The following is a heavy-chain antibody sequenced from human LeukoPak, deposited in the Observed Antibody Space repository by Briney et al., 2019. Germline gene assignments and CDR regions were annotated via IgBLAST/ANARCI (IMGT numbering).Heavy chain of an antibody. V-gene: IGHV4-34*01. Sequence: PSETLSLTCAVYGGSFSGYYWSWIRQPPGKGLEWIGEINHSGSTNYNPSLKSRVTISVDTSKNQFSLKLSSVTAADTAVYYCARLEIVVVPAAISNRWFDPWGQGTLVTVSS. CDR2: INHSGST. D-gene: IGHD2-2*01. CDR1: GGSFSGYY. J-gene: IGHJ5*02. CDR3: ARLEIVVVPAAISNRWFDP.